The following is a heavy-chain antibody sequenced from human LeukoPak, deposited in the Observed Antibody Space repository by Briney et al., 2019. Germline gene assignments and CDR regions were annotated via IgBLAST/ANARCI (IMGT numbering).Heavy chain of an antibody. CDR3: AKAGASHTAMDFLFDY. Sequence: PSGGSLRLSCAASGFTFSSYYMHWVRQAPGKGLEWVAVISFDGSRKYYADSVKGRFTISRDNSMNTLYLQMSSLRVEDTAIYYCAKAGASHTAMDFLFDYWGQGTLVTVSS. V-gene: IGHV3-30*18. CDR1: GFTFSSYY. D-gene: IGHD5-18*01. J-gene: IGHJ4*02. CDR2: ISFDGSRK.